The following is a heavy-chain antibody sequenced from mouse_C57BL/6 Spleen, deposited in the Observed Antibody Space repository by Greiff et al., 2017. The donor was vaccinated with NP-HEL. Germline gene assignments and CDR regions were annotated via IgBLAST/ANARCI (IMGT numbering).Heavy chain of an antibody. D-gene: IGHD2-4*01. Sequence: QVQLQQPGAELVRPGSSVKLSCKASGYTFTSYWMDWVKQRPGQGLEWIGNIYPSDSETHYNQKFKDKATLTVDKSSSTAYMQLSSLTSEDSAVYYCARYDSWAMDYWGQGTSVTVSS. CDR1: GYTFTSYW. J-gene: IGHJ4*01. V-gene: IGHV1-61*01. CDR2: IYPSDSET. CDR3: ARYDSWAMDY.